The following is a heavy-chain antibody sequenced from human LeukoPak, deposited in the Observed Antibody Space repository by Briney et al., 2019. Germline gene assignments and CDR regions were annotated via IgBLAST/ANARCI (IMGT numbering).Heavy chain of an antibody. D-gene: IGHD5-12*01. CDR2: INSDGSST. Sequence: GGSLRLSCAASGFTFSSYWMHWVRQAPGKGLVWVSRINSDGSSTSYADSVKGRFTISRDNAKNSLYLQMNSLRAEDTAVYYCARDDGGYSGHGYWGQGTLVTVSS. CDR3: ARDDGGYSGHGY. J-gene: IGHJ4*02. CDR1: GFTFSSYW. V-gene: IGHV3-74*01.